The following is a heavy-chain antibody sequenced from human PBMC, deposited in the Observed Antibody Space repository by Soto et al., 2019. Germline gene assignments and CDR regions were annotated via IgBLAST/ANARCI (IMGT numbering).Heavy chain of an antibody. CDR2: IYYSGST. Sequence: SETLSLTCTVSGGSVNSGTYYWSWIRQPPGKGLEWIGYIYYSGSTNSHPSLKSRVTISVDTSKNQFSLKLSSVTAADTAVYYCARELYYYDSSGYYNGIYYYYYGMDVWGQGTTVTVSS. CDR1: GGSVNSGTYY. D-gene: IGHD3-22*01. J-gene: IGHJ6*02. CDR3: ARELYYYDSSGYYNGIYYYYYGMDV. V-gene: IGHV4-61*01.